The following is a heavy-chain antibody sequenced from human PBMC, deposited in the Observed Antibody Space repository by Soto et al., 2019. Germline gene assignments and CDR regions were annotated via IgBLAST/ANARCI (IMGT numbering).Heavy chain of an antibody. CDR3: ATDQLSLLDYDY. CDR1: GFTFSSYS. Sequence: GGSLRLSCAASGFTFSSYSMNWVRQAPGKGLEWVSTISSTSIYIYYADSVRGRFTISRDNAKNSLYLQMNSLRAEDTAVYYCATDQLSLLDYDYWAQGTLVTV. J-gene: IGHJ4*02. D-gene: IGHD1-1*01. V-gene: IGHV3-21*01. CDR2: ISSTSIYI.